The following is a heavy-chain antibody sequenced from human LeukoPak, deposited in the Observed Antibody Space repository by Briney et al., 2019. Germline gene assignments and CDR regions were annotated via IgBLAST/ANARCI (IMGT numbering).Heavy chain of an antibody. Sequence: GGSLRLSCAASGFIFSDYYMSWIRQAPGKGLEWVANIKQDGSEKYYVDSVKGRFTISRDNAKNSLYLQMNSLRAEDTAVYYCVLVVPAAANAFDIWGQGTMVTVSS. CDR2: IKQDGSEK. CDR1: GFIFSDYY. V-gene: IGHV3-7*01. CDR3: VLVVPAAANAFDI. J-gene: IGHJ3*02. D-gene: IGHD2-2*01.